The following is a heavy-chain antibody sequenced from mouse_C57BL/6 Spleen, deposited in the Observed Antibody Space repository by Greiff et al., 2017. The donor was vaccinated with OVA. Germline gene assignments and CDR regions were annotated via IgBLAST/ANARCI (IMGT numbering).Heavy chain of an antibody. V-gene: IGHV5-4*01. CDR1: GFTFSSYA. Sequence: EVNVVESGGGLVKPGGSLKLSCAASGFTFSSYAMSWVRQTPEKRLEWVATISDGGSYTYYPDNVKGRFTISRDNAKNNLYLQMSHLKSEDTAMYYCAREGDYDFYWGQGTLVTVSA. D-gene: IGHD2-4*01. CDR3: AREGDYDFY. CDR2: ISDGGSYT. J-gene: IGHJ3*01.